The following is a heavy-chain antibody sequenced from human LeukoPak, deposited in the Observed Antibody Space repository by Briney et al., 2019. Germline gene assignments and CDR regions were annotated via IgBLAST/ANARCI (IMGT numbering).Heavy chain of an antibody. CDR3: AKGRVGGDFDY. J-gene: IGHJ4*02. CDR2: ISGSGGST. Sequence: AGGSLRLSCAASGFTFSGYGIHWVRQAPGKGLEWVSAISGSGGSTYYADSVKGRFTISRDNSKNTLYLQMNSLRAEDTAVYYCAKGRVGGDFDYWGQGTLVTVSS. D-gene: IGHD1-26*01. V-gene: IGHV3-23*01. CDR1: GFTFSGYG.